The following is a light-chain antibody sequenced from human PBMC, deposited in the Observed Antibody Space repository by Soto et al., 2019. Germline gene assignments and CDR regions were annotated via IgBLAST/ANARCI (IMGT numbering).Light chain of an antibody. CDR3: QQCSNGPRT. Sequence: EIVLTHSPATLSLSPGERATLSCRSIQSISDYLAWYQQKPGQAPRLLIYAASSRATGIPARFSGSGSGTDFTLTISSLEPEHCEVYYCQQCSNGPRTFGQGTKVDIK. CDR2: AAS. V-gene: IGKV3-11*01. CDR1: QSISDY. J-gene: IGKJ1*01.